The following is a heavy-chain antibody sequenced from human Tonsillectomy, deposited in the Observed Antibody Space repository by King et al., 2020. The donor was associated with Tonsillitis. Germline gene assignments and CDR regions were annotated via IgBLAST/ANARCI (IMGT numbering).Heavy chain of an antibody. D-gene: IGHD3-3*01. CDR2: ISDSGGST. V-gene: IGHV3-23*04. Sequence: VQLVESGGGLIQPGGSLRLSCAASGFTFSSYAMNWVRRAPGKGLEWVAGISDSGGSTYYADSVEGRFAISRDNSKNTLYLQMNSLRAEDTAVYYCAKDRDFWSPHGMDVWGQGTTVTVSS. J-gene: IGHJ6*02. CDR1: GFTFSSYA. CDR3: AKDRDFWSPHGMDV.